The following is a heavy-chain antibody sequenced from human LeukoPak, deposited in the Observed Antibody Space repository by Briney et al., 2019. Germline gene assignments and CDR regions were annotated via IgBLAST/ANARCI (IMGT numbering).Heavy chain of an antibody. V-gene: IGHV3-23*01. CDR3: AKDGPTAIPSWFDP. CDR2: ISSSGGST. J-gene: IGHJ5*02. D-gene: IGHD2-21*02. CDR1: GFNLTNYA. Sequence: GGSLRLSCAPSGFNLTNYAMNWVRQAPGRGMEWVSLISSSGGSTYSAGAVKGRFTISRDNSKTTLYLQMNSLRAEDTAIYYCAKDGPTAIPSWFDPWGQGTLVTVSS.